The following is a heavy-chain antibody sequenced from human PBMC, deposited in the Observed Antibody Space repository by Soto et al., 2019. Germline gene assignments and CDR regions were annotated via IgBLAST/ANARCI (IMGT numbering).Heavy chain of an antibody. Sequence: EVQLVESGGGLVKPGGSLRLSCAASGFTFSSYSMNWVRQAPGKGLEWVSSISSSSSYIYYADSVKGRFTISRDNAKNTLYRQMNSLRAEDTAVYYCARDLGPLGITMENYFDYWGQGTLVTVSS. D-gene: IGHD3-10*01. V-gene: IGHV3-21*01. CDR3: ARDLGPLGITMENYFDY. CDR1: GFTFSSYS. J-gene: IGHJ4*02. CDR2: ISSSSSYI.